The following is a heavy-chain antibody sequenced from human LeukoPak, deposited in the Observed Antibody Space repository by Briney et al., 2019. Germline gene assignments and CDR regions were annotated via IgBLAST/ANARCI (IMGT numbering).Heavy chain of an antibody. J-gene: IGHJ4*02. CDR2: VSAYNGNT. Sequence: ASVKVSCKASGYTFTSSGINWVRQAPGQGLEWMGWVSAYNGNTNYAQKLQGRVTMTTDTSTSTAYMELRSLRSDDTAVYYCARGAGDLKDGYKNYFDYWGQGTLVTVSS. D-gene: IGHD5-24*01. CDR3: ARGAGDLKDGYKNYFDY. V-gene: IGHV1-18*01. CDR1: GYTFTSSG.